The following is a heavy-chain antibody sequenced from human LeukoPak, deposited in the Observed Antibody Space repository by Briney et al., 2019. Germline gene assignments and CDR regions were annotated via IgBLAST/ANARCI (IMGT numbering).Heavy chain of an antibody. V-gene: IGHV4-39*07. CDR2: VYYSGST. Sequence: SETLSLTCTVSGASINNNSYFWGWIRQPPGKGLEWIGSVYYSGSTYRNPPLKSRVTISIDTSKNQFSLKLSSVTAADTAVYYCARGRGMWYGGNSAGFDYWGQGTLVTVSS. J-gene: IGHJ4*02. D-gene: IGHD4-23*01. CDR1: GASINNNSYF. CDR3: ARGRGMWYGGNSAGFDY.